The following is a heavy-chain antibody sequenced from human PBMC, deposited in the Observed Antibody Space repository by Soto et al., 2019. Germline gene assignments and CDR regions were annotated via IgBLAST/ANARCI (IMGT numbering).Heavy chain of an antibody. CDR2: TYYRSKWYN. V-gene: IGHV6-1*01. D-gene: IGHD6-6*01. CDR1: GDSVSSNSAA. J-gene: IGHJ6*02. CDR3: ARVRYEQLVLPPYYYYGMDV. Sequence: SQTLSLTCAISGDSVSSNSAAWNWIRQSPSRGLEWLGRTYYRSKWYNDYAVSVKSRITINPDTSKNQFSLQLNSVTPEDTAVYYCARVRYEQLVLPPYYYYGMDVWGQGTTVTVSS.